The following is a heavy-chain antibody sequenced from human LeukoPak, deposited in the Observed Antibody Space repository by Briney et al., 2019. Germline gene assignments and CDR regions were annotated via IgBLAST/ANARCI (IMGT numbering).Heavy chain of an antibody. V-gene: IGHV4-34*01. CDR1: GGSFSDYY. CDR2: INHSGST. D-gene: IGHD2-15*01. Sequence: TSETLSLTCAVYGGSFSDYYWNWIRQAPGKGLEWIGEINHSGSTNYNPSLKSADTISVGTSKSQLSLNLSSVSAADTAVYYCASSSRGLRSGPASSPFDYWGQGTLVTVSS. CDR3: ASSSRGLRSGPASSPFDY. J-gene: IGHJ4*02.